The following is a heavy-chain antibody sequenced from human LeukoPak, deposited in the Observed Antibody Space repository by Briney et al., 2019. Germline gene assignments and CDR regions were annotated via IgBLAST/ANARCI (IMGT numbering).Heavy chain of an antibody. CDR3: AKPLYCSDGSCLNWFDA. D-gene: IGHD2-15*01. CDR1: GDTFSSYY. CDR2: ITPSGDST. J-gene: IGHJ5*02. V-gene: IGHV1-46*01. Sequence: ASVKVSCKASGDTFSSYYMHWVRQAPGQGLEWMGIITPSGDSTNYAQKFQGRVAMTRDTSIGTAYMELSSLRSDDTAVYYCAKPLYCSDGSCLNWFDAWGQGTLVTVSS.